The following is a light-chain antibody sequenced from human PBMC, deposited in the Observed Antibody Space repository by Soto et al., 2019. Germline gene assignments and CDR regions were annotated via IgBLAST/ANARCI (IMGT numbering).Light chain of an antibody. CDR1: SSNIGAGYD. CDR3: QSYDRSLSLI. Sequence: QSVLTQPPSVSGAPGQRVTISCTGSSSNIGAGYDVHWYQQLPGTAPKLLMYGNSNRPSGVPDRFSASKSGTSASLAITGLQAEDEAAYYCQSYDRSLSLIFGGGTKLTVL. J-gene: IGLJ2*01. CDR2: GNS. V-gene: IGLV1-40*01.